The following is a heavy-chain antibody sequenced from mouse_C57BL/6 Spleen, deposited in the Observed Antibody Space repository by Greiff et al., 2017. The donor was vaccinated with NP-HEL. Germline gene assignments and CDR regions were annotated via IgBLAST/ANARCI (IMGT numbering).Heavy chain of an antibody. V-gene: IGHV1-4*01. CDR2: INPSSGYT. J-gene: IGHJ4*01. D-gene: IGHD1-1*01. CDR1: GYTFTSYT. Sequence: VQLQQSGAELARPGASVKMSCKASGYTFTSYTMHWVKQRPGQGLEWIGYINPSSGYTKYNQKFKDKATLTADKSSSTAYMQLSSLTSEDSAVYYCARSAYGTSYDAMDYWGQGTSVTVSS. CDR3: ARSAYGTSYDAMDY.